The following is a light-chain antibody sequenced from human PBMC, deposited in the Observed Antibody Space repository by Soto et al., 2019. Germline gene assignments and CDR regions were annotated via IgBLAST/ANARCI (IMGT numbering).Light chain of an antibody. Sequence: QSALTQPASVSGSPGQSIAISWTGTSSDVGGYNYVSWYQQHPGKAPKLLINDVSNRPSGVSSRFSGSKSGNTASLTISGLQAEDEADYYCSSYTISSTYVFGTGTKVTVL. CDR3: SSYTISSTYV. V-gene: IGLV2-14*01. CDR1: SSDVGGYNY. CDR2: DVS. J-gene: IGLJ1*01.